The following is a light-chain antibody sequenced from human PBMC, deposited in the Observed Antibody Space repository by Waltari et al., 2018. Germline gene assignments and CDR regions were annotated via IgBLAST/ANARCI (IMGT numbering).Light chain of an antibody. CDR2: GNN. CDR1: SSNIGAGYD. J-gene: IGLJ3*02. V-gene: IGLV1-40*01. CDR3: QSYDSSLSGWM. Sequence: QSLLTQPPSVSGAPGQRVTISCTGSSSNIGAGYDVHWYQQLPGTAPKLLIYGNNNRPSGVPDRFSGSKSGPSASLAITGLQAEDEADYYCQSYDSSLSGWMFGGGTKLTVL.